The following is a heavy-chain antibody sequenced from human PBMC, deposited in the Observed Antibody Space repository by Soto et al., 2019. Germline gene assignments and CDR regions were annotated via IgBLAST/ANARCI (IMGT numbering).Heavy chain of an antibody. D-gene: IGHD1-26*01. CDR2: ISYDGSNK. V-gene: IGHV3-30*18. Sequence: GGSLRLSCAASGFTFSSYGMHWVRQAPGKGLEWVAVISYDGSNKYYADYVKGRFTISRDNSKNTLYLQMNSLRAEDTAVYYCAKDRNQWELLGYYFDYWGQGT. CDR1: GFTFSSYG. CDR3: AKDRNQWELLGYYFDY. J-gene: IGHJ4*02.